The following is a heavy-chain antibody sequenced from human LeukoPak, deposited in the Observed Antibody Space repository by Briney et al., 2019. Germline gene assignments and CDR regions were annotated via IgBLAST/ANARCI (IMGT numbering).Heavy chain of an antibody. CDR3: ARQPADYGDHDAFDI. V-gene: IGHV4-39*01. CDR2: IYYSGST. D-gene: IGHD4-17*01. Sequence: PSETLSLTCTVSGGSISGSSYYWGWIRQPPGKGLEWIGSIYYSGSTYYNPSLKSRVTISVDASKNQFSLKLNSVTATDTAVYYCARQPADYGDHDAFDIWGQGTMVTVSS. J-gene: IGHJ3*02. CDR1: GGSISGSSYY.